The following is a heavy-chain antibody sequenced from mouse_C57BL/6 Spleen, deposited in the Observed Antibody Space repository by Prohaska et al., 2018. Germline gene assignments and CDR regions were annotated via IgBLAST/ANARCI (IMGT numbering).Heavy chain of an antibody. CDR1: GYAFSSYW. CDR2: IYPGDGDT. CDR3: ARWDYGSSWFAY. D-gene: IGHD1-1*01. V-gene: IGHV1-80*01. Sequence: QVQLQQSGAALVKPGASVKISCKASGYAFSSYWMNWVKQRPGKGLEWIGQIYPGDGDTNYNGKFKGKATLTADKSSSTAYMQLSSLTSEDSAVYFCARWDYGSSWFAYWGQGTLVTVSA. J-gene: IGHJ3*01.